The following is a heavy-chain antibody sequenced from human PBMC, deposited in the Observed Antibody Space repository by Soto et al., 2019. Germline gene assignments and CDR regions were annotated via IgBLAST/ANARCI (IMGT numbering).Heavy chain of an antibody. CDR2: ISYDGSNK. J-gene: IGHJ6*02. V-gene: IGHV3-30*18. CDR3: AKMSGYGMDV. CDR1: GFTFSSYG. Sequence: GGSLRLSCAASGFTFSSYGIHWVRQAPGKGLEWVAVISYDGSNKYYADSVKSRFTISRDNSKNTLYLQMNSLRAEDTAVYYCAKMSGYGMDVWGQGTTVTVSS.